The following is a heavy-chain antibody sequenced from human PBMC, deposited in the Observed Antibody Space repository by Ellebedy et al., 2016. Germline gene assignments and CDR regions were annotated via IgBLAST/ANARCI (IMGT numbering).Heavy chain of an antibody. V-gene: IGHV3-74*01. CDR3: ARGAYSGSGSTTDY. J-gene: IGHJ4*02. CDR2: SNTDGSST. CDR1: GFTFSNYW. D-gene: IGHD3-10*01. Sequence: GESLKISCAASGFTFSNYWMHWVRQAPGKGLVWVSRSNTDGSSTSYVDSVKGRLTISRDNAKNTLYLQMNSLRAEDTAVYYCARGAYSGSGSTTDYWGQGTLVTVSS.